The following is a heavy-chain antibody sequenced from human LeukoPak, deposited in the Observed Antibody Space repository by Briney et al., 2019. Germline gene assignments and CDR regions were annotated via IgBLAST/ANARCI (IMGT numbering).Heavy chain of an antibody. CDR1: GGSISSYY. CDR2: IYTSGST. CDR3: ARGGVHSSSSDFDY. V-gene: IGHV4-4*07. J-gene: IGHJ4*02. Sequence: SETLSLTCTVSGGSISSYYWSWIRQPAGKGLEWTGRIYTSGSTNYNPSLKSRVTMSVDTSKNQFSLKLSSVTAADTAVYYCARGGVHSSSSDFDYWGQGTLVTVSS. D-gene: IGHD6-6*01.